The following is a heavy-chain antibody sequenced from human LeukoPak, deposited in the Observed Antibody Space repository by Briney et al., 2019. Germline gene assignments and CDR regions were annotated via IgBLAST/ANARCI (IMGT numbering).Heavy chain of an antibody. CDR2: IYYSGST. V-gene: IGHV4-59*08. CDR1: GGSISSYY. J-gene: IGHJ5*02. D-gene: IGHD3-10*01. CDR3: ARHGIWFGDTNRWFDP. Sequence: SETLSLTCTVSGGSISSYYWSWIRQPSGKGLEWIGYIYYSGSTNYNPSLTSRVTISVDTSKNQFSLRLTSVTAADTAVYFCARHGIWFGDTNRWFDPWGQGTLVTVSP.